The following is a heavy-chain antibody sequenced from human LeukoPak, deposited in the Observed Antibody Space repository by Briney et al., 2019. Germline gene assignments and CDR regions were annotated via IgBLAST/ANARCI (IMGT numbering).Heavy chain of an antibody. CDR2: IDYSGGST. D-gene: IGHD6-13*01. J-gene: IGHJ6*03. Sequence: QSGGSLRLSCTASGFTLSSYEMSWIRQAPGKGLEWVSSIDYSGGSTYYADSVKGRFTISRDNSKNTLYLQMNSLRAEDTAVYYCWYTSGIAAAGTVWVDYYYYYMDVWGKGTTVTVSS. CDR1: GFTLSSYE. CDR3: WYTSGIAAAGTVWVDYYYYYMDV. V-gene: IGHV3-23*01.